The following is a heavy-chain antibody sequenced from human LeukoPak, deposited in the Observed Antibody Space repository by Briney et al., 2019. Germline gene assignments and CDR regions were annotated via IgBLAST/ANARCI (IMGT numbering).Heavy chain of an antibody. CDR3: ARDLQQLGGVDY. CDR1: GFTFSSYA. J-gene: IGHJ4*02. Sequence: PGGSLRLSCAASGFTFSSYAMHWVRQAPGKGLEWVAVISYDGSNKYYADSVKGRFTISRDNSKNTLYLQMNSLRAEDTAVYYCARDLQQLGGVDYWGQGTLVTVSS. D-gene: IGHD6-6*01. CDR2: ISYDGSNK. V-gene: IGHV3-30*04.